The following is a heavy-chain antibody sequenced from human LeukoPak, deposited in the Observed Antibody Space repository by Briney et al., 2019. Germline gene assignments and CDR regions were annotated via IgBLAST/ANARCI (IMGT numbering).Heavy chain of an antibody. CDR1: GFTSSSYG. CDR2: IWYDGSNK. J-gene: IGHJ4*02. V-gene: IGHV3-33*01. CDR3: ARDDCSGGSCYPDY. D-gene: IGHD2-15*01. Sequence: PGGSLRLSCAASGFTSSSYGMHWVRQAPGKGLEWVAVIWYDGSNKNYADSVKGRFTISRDNSKNTLYLQMNSLRAEDTAVYYCARDDCSGGSCYPDYWGQGTLVTVSS.